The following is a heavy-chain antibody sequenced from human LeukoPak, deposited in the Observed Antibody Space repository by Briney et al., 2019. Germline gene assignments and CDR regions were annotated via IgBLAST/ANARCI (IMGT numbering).Heavy chain of an antibody. J-gene: IGHJ4*02. CDR2: IYSSGST. Sequence: SETLSLTCTVSGGSISSSSYYWGWIRQPPGKGLEWIRSIYSSGSTYYNPSLKSRVTISVDTSKNQFSLKLSSVTAADTAVYYCARGLHYGSGSYYNLVRPRSNFGSWGQGTLVTVSS. CDR3: ARGLHYGSGSYYNLVRPRSNFGS. D-gene: IGHD3-10*01. CDR1: GGSISSSSYY. V-gene: IGHV4-39*07.